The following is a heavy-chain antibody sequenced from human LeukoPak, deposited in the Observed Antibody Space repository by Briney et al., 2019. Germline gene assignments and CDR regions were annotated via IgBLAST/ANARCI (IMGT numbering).Heavy chain of an antibody. V-gene: IGHV3-21*01. CDR3: ARGGTMIVVVYFDY. Sequence: GGSLRLSCAASGFTFSSYSMNWVRQAPGKGLEWVSSISSSSSYIYYADSVKGRITISRDNAKNSLYLQMNSLRAEDTAVYYCARGGTMIVVVYFDYWGQGTLVTVSS. CDR1: GFTFSSYS. J-gene: IGHJ4*02. CDR2: ISSSSSYI. D-gene: IGHD3-22*01.